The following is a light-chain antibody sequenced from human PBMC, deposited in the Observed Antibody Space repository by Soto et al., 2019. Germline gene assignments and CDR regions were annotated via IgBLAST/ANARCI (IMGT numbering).Light chain of an antibody. J-gene: IGLJ2*01. CDR1: SSNIGAGYD. V-gene: IGLV1-40*01. Sequence: QSVLTQPPSVSGAPGQRVTISCTGSSSNIGAGYDVHWYQQLPGRAPKLLIYGNTHRTSGVRDRFSGSKSGTSASLAITGLQAEDEADYYCLSFDSSLSVVFGGGTKLTVL. CDR3: LSFDSSLSVV. CDR2: GNT.